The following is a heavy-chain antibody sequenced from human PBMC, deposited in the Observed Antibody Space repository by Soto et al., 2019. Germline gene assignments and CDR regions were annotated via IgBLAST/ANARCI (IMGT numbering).Heavy chain of an antibody. CDR1: GYTFSSYA. V-gene: IGHV1-3*05. CDR3: ARVDGTY. CDR2: INPGKGNT. D-gene: IGHD1-26*01. Sequence: QVQLVQSGAEEKKPGASVKVPSKASGYTFSSYAIHWVRQAPGQGLEWMGGINPGKGNTKYSQKFQGRVTITRDTSASTAYMELNSLRSEDTAVYYCARVDGTYWGQGTLVTVSS. J-gene: IGHJ4*02.